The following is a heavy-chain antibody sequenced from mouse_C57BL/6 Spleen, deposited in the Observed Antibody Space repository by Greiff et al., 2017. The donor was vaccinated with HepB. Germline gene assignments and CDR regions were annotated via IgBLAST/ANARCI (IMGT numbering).Heavy chain of an antibody. V-gene: IGHV1-14*01. D-gene: IGHD1-1*01. CDR1: GYTFTSYV. J-gene: IGHJ1*03. Sequence: EVQLQQSGPELVKPGASVKMSCKASGYTFTSYVMHWVKQKPGQGLEWIGYIYPYNDGTKYNEKFKGKATLSSDKSSSTAYMELNSLTSEDSAVYYCARSPYYGSSYWYFDVWGTGTTVTVSS. CDR3: ARSPYYGSSYWYFDV. CDR2: IYPYNDGT.